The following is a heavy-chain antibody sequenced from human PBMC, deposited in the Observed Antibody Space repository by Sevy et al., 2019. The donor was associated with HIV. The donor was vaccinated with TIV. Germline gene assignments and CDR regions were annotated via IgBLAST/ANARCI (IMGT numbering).Heavy chain of an antibody. V-gene: IGHV4-34*01. CDR1: GGSFSGYY. Sequence: TENLSLTCAVYGGSFSGYYWSWIRQPPGKGLERIGEINHSGSTNYNPSLKSRVTIAVDTSKNQFSLKLSSVTAADTAVYYCTRGGTSYRGGDCYSRDDAFDIWGQGTMVIVSS. CDR2: INHSGST. J-gene: IGHJ3*02. D-gene: IGHD2-21*02. CDR3: TRGGTSYRGGDCYSRDDAFDI.